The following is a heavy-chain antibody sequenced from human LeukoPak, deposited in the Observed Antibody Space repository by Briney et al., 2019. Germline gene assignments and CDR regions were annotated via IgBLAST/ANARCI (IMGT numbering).Heavy chain of an antibody. J-gene: IGHJ4*02. Sequence: SETLSLTCTFSGRSIRRSIYYWGWIRQPPGKGLEWIGTTYHTGSMYYNPSLKSRVTIPVDTSKNQFSLRLTFVTTADTAVYYCARLPVGTTTGYFDYWGQGTLVTVSS. V-gene: IGHV4-39*01. CDR1: GRSIRRSIYY. CDR3: ARLPVGTTTGYFDY. CDR2: TYHTGSM. D-gene: IGHD1-26*01.